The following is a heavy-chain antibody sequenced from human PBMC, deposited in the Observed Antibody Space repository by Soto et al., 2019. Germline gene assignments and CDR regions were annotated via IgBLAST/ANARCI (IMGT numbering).Heavy chain of an antibody. D-gene: IGHD3-3*01. J-gene: IGHJ4*02. V-gene: IGHV1-69*01. Sequence: QVQLVQSGAEVKKPGSSVKVSCKASGGTFSSYAISWVRQAPGQGLEWMGGIIPIFGTANYAQKFQGRVTITADESTSTAYRELSSLRSEDTAVYYCASGAEVEYYDFWSGYRGREYYFDYWGQGTLVTVSS. CDR2: IIPIFGTA. CDR3: ASGAEVEYYDFWSGYRGREYYFDY. CDR1: GGTFSSYA.